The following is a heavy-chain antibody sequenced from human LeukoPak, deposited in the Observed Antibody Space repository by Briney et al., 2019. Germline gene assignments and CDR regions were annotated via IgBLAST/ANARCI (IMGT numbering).Heavy chain of an antibody. Sequence: ASVKISCKASGYTFTDYYMHWVQQAPGKGLEWMGRVDPEDGETIYAEKFQGRVTITADTSTDTAYMELSSLRSEDTAVYYCAREEGGYNYGYLGDYFDYWGQGTLVTVSS. D-gene: IGHD5-18*01. CDR1: GYTFTDYY. CDR3: AREEGGYNYGYLGDYFDY. CDR2: VDPEDGET. V-gene: IGHV1-69-2*01. J-gene: IGHJ4*02.